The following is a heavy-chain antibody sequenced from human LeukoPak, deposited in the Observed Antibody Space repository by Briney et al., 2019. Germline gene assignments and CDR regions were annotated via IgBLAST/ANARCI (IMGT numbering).Heavy chain of an antibody. D-gene: IGHD2-21*01. V-gene: IGHV3-48*01. CDR1: GFTFSSYS. CDR3: AKAPVTSCRGAYCYPFDS. Sequence: GGSLRLSCVASGFTFSSYSMNWVRQAPGKGLEWVSYITSTSSTIFYADSVKGRFTISRDNAKNTLYLQMNSLRAEDAAVYFCAKAPVTSCRGAYCYPFDSWGQGTLVTVSS. J-gene: IGHJ4*02. CDR2: ITSTSSTI.